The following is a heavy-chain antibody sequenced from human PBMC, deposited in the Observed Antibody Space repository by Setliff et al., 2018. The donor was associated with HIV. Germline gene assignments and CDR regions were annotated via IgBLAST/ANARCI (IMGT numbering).Heavy chain of an antibody. J-gene: IGHJ4*02. D-gene: IGHD3-3*01. CDR2: ITPNSGGT. Sequence: ASVKVSCKASGYTLTDFYIHWVRQAPGQGLEWMGWITPNSGGTEYAGKFQGRVTLTRDTSINTAYMEVTRLTSDDTAVYYCARDSDNFWSGYYAAFDYWGQGTLVTVSS. V-gene: IGHV1-2*02. CDR1: GYTLTDFY. CDR3: ARDSDNFWSGYYAAFDY.